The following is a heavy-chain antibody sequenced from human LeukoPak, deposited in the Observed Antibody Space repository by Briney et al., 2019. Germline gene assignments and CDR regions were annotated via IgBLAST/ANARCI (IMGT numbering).Heavy chain of an antibody. CDR3: ATDPPDYGDYGFDP. CDR1: GYTLTELS. J-gene: IGHJ5*02. V-gene: IGHV1-24*01. D-gene: IGHD4-17*01. Sequence: ASVKVSCKVSGYTLTELSMHWVRQAPGKGLEWMGGFDPEDGETIYAQKFQGRVTMTEDTSTDTAYMELSSLRSEDTAVYYCATDPPDYGDYGFDPWGQGTLVTVS. CDR2: FDPEDGET.